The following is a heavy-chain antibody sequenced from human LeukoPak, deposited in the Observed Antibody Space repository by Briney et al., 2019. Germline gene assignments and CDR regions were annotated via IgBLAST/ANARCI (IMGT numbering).Heavy chain of an antibody. V-gene: IGHV4-34*01. D-gene: IGHD2-21*01. Sequence: SETLSLTCGASDGSLDIYYWMFVRHPTGKGLQWIGEITYRGSPYYHPSLKSRVTISIDASQRHVSLTLNSVTAADTAVYYCATYGGDWKFDSWGQGTLVTVSS. CDR3: ATYGGDWKFDS. CDR2: ITYRGSP. J-gene: IGHJ4*02. CDR1: DGSLDIYY.